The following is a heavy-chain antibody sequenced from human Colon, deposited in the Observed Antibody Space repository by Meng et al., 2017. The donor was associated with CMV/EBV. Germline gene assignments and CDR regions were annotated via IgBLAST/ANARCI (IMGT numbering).Heavy chain of an antibody. J-gene: IGHJ6*02. D-gene: IGHD3-3*01. CDR1: NGSFSGYY. CDR3: ARDTLRFLEYQFHYYGMDV. Sequence: LRLSCSVYNGSFSGYYWNWIRQFPGKGLEWIGEINHSGSTNYNPSLQSRVTISLDKSKTQFSLRLSSVTAADTAVYYCARDTLRFLEYQFHYYGMDVWGLGTTVTVSS. CDR2: INHSGST. V-gene: IGHV4-34*01.